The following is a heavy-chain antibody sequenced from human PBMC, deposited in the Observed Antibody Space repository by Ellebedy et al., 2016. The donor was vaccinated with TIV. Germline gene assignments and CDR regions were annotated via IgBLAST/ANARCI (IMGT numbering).Heavy chain of an antibody. Sequence: SETLSLTCAVYGGSFSGYYWSWIRQPPGKGLEWIGEINHSGSTNYNPSLKSRVTISVDTSKKQFSLKLSSVTAADTAVYYCARLQGNYYDSSGYSNYDYWGQGTLVTVSS. D-gene: IGHD3-22*01. J-gene: IGHJ4*02. V-gene: IGHV4-34*01. CDR3: ARLQGNYYDSSGYSNYDY. CDR2: INHSGST. CDR1: GGSFSGYY.